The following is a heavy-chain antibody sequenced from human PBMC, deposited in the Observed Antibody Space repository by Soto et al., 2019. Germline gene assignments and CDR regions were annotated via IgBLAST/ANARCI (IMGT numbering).Heavy chain of an antibody. Sequence: ESLKISCKASDTTHWIGWVRQKPGKGLEWMGIIYPGDSDTKYSPSFQGQVTISVDKSISNAYLHWSSLKASDTATYYCARLVNYYFRMDVWGLVNTVTVSS. CDR3: ARLVNYYFRMDV. CDR1: DTTHW. CDR2: IYPGDSDT. J-gene: IGHJ6*02. V-gene: IGHV5-51*01.